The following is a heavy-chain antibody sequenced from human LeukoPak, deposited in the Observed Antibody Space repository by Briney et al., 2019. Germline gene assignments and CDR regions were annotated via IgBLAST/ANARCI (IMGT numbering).Heavy chain of an antibody. CDR1: GFTFSSYA. V-gene: IGHV3-23*01. Sequence: GGSLRLSCAASGFTFSSYAMSWVRLAPGKGLEWVSAISGSGGSTYYADSVKGRFTISRDNSKNTLYLQMNSLRAEDTAVYYCAKVDVGIVVVPAAIDYWGQGTLVTVSS. CDR2: ISGSGGST. D-gene: IGHD2-2*01. CDR3: AKVDVGIVVVPAAIDY. J-gene: IGHJ4*02.